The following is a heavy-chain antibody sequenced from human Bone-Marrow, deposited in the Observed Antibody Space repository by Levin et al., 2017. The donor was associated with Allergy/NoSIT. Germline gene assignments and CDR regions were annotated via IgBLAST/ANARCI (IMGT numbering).Heavy chain of an antibody. CDR1: GYTFTSYG. J-gene: IGHJ6*02. D-gene: IGHD3-10*01. CDR2: ISAYNGNT. CDR3: ARHRGLSGPQNPPILGYGMDV. V-gene: IGHV1-18*01. Sequence: RGESLKISCKASGYTFTSYGISWVRQAPGQGLEWMGWISAYNGNTNYAQKLQGRVTMTTDTSTSTAYMELRSLRSDDTAVYYCARHRGLSGPQNPPILGYGMDVWGQGTTVTVSS.